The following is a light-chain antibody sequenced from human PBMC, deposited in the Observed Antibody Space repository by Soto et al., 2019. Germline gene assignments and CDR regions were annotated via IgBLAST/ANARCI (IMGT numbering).Light chain of an antibody. CDR1: SSNIGAGYD. J-gene: IGLJ1*01. V-gene: IGLV1-40*01. CDR2: GNS. CDR3: QSYDSSLSALYV. Sequence: QSLLTQPPSVSGAPGQRVTISCTGSSSNIGAGYDVHWYQQLPGTAPKLLIYGNSNRPSGVPDRFSGSKSGTSASLAITGLQAEDEADYYGQSYDSSLSALYVFGTGTKLTVL.